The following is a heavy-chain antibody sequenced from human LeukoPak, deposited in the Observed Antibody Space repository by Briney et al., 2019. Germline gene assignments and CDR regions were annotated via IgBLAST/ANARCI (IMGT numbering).Heavy chain of an antibody. CDR2: IKQDGSEK. CDR3: ARKAVAAPLRGDYYYMDV. Sequence: GGSLRLSCAASGFTFSSYWMSWVRQAPGKGLEWVANIKQDGSEKYYVGSMKGRFTISRDNAKNSLYLQMNSLRAEDTAVYYCARKAVAAPLRGDYYYMDVWGKGTTVTVSS. D-gene: IGHD6-19*01. CDR1: GFTFSSYW. J-gene: IGHJ6*03. V-gene: IGHV3-7*01.